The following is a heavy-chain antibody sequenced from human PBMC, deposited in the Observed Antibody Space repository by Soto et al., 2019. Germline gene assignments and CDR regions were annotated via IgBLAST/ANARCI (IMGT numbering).Heavy chain of an antibody. CDR3: ARWVRVQGRVYYLDF. V-gene: IGHV3-7*01. Sequence: EVQLVESGGGLVQPGGSLRLSCAASGFTFSSYWMSWVRQAPGKGLEWVANIKQDESEKDYVDSVKGRFTISRDNAKKSLYLEMNSLRAEDTEVYYGARWVRVQGRVYYLDFWGQGTLVTVSS. CDR2: IKQDESEK. D-gene: IGHD3-10*01. J-gene: IGHJ4*02. CDR1: GFTFSSYW.